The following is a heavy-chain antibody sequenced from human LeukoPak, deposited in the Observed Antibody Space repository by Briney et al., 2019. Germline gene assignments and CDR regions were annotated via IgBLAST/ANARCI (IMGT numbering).Heavy chain of an antibody. J-gene: IGHJ4*02. CDR3: ARDAGVGSYLY. D-gene: IGHD1-26*01. V-gene: IGHV4-34*01. CDR1: GGSFSGYY. CDR2: INHSGST. Sequence: SETLSLTCAVYGGSFSGYYWSWIRQPPGKGLEWIGEINHSGSTNYNPSLKSRVTISVDTSKNQFSLKLSSVTAADTAVYYCARDAGVGSYLYWGQGTLVTVSS.